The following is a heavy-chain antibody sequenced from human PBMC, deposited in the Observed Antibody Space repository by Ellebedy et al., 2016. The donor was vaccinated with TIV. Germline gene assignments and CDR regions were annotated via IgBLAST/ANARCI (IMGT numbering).Heavy chain of an antibody. Sequence: ASVKVSCXASGGTFSSFAISWVRQAPGQGLEWMGGIISIFGTTNYAQKFQGRVTITADESTTIAYMELSSLRSEDTAVYYCARVGPYCSSISCYENYFDFWGQGTLVTVSS. CDR3: ARVGPYCSSISCYENYFDF. V-gene: IGHV1-69*13. D-gene: IGHD2-2*01. J-gene: IGHJ4*02. CDR1: GGTFSSFA. CDR2: IISIFGTT.